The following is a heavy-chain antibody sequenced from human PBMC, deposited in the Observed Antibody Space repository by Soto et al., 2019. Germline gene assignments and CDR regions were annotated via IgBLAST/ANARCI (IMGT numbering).Heavy chain of an antibody. Sequence: QVQLQESGPGLVETSQTLSLICTVSGGSISSGGYYWSWIRQHPGKGLEWIAYIYYSGNTFYNPSLQSRVTISVDTSKNQFSLKLSSVTAADPAVYYCARVVVTASYYYYAMDVWGQGTTVTVSS. V-gene: IGHV4-31*03. CDR2: IYYSGNT. D-gene: IGHD2-15*01. CDR1: GGSISSGGYY. J-gene: IGHJ6*02. CDR3: ARVVVTASYYYYAMDV.